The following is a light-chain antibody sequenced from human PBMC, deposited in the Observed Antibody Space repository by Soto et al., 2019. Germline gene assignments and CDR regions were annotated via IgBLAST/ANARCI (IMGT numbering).Light chain of an antibody. Sequence: DIVMTQSPDSLAVSLGERATINCKSSQSGLYSSNNKNYLAWYQQRPGQPPKLLIYWASTRESGVPDRFSGSGYGTDFTLTSTSLQAEDVAVYYCQQYYSTPPTFGQGTKLEIK. CDR3: QQYYSTPPT. CDR1: QSGLYSSNNKNY. CDR2: WAS. J-gene: IGKJ2*01. V-gene: IGKV4-1*01.